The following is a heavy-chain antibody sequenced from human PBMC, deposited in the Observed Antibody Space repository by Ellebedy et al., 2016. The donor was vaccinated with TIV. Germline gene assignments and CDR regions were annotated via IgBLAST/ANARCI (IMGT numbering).Heavy chain of an antibody. CDR2: ISSSSSYI. Sequence: GGSLRLSXAASGFTFSSYSMNWVRQAPGKGLEWVSSISSSSSYIYYADSVKGRFTISRDNAKNSLYLQMNSLRAEDTAVYYCANSVHYCSSTSCYPPYFDYWGQGTLVTVSS. V-gene: IGHV3-21*04. J-gene: IGHJ4*02. D-gene: IGHD2-2*01. CDR1: GFTFSSYS. CDR3: ANSVHYCSSTSCYPPYFDY.